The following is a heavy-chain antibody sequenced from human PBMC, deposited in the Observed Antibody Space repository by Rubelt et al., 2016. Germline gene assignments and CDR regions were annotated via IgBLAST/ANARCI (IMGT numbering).Heavy chain of an antibody. Sequence: EWVAVIWYDGSNKYYADSVKGRFTISRDNSKNTLYLQMNSLRAEDTAVYYCARDLLSSSSCIDYWGQGTLVTVSS. V-gene: IGHV3-33*01. CDR2: IWYDGSNK. J-gene: IGHJ4*02. D-gene: IGHD6-6*01. CDR3: ARDLLSSSSCIDY.